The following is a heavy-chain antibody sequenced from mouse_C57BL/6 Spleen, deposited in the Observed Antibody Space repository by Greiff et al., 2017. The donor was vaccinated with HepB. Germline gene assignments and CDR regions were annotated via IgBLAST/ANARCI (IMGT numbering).Heavy chain of an antibody. CDR2: INPSNGGT. D-gene: IGHD2-5*01. J-gene: IGHJ1*03. V-gene: IGHV1-53*01. CDR1: GYTFTSYW. Sequence: VQLQESGTELVKPGASVKLSCKASGYTFTSYWMHWVKQRPGQGLEWIGNINPSNGGTNYNEKFKSKATLTVDKSSSTAYMQLSSLTSEDSAVYYCARGGYSNYWYFDVWGTGTTVTVSS. CDR3: ARGGYSNYWYFDV.